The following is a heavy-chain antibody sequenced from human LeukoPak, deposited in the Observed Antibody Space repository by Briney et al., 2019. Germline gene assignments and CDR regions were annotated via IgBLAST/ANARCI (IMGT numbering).Heavy chain of an antibody. V-gene: IGHV3-7*01. CDR1: GFTFTDFW. D-gene: IGHD6-13*01. CDR2: IKRDGSEK. CDR3: ARGRGSWYGVYFDY. Sequence: GGSLRLSCAAAGFTFTDFWMSWVRQAPGKGLEWVANIKRDGSEKYYVDSVKGRFTISRDNAKNSLYLQLKSLRAEDTAVYYCARGRGSWYGVYFDYWGQGSLVTVSS. J-gene: IGHJ4*02.